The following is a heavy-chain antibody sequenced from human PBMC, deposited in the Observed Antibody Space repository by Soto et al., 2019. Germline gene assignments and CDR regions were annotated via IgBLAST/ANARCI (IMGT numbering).Heavy chain of an antibody. Sequence: GGSLRLSCAASGFTFSSFPMHWVRQAPGKGLERVALISYDGSNKYYADSVKGRFTISRDNSKNTRYLQMNSLRAEDTALYYCAREGGVSGWYWGGDYWGQGTPVTVSS. V-gene: IGHV3-30-3*01. J-gene: IGHJ4*02. CDR1: GFTFSSFP. CDR3: AREGGVSGWYWGGDY. CDR2: ISYDGSNK. D-gene: IGHD6-19*01.